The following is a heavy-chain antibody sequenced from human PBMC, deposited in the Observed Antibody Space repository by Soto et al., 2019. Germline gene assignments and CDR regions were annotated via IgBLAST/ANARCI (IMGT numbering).Heavy chain of an antibody. Sequence: SVKVSCKASGGTFSSYAISWVRQAPGQGLEWMGVIIPIVGTTSYAQKFQGRVTITRDTSTSTVYMELSSLRSEDTAVYYCASNKRYSSSSLGAFDIWGQGTMVTVSS. D-gene: IGHD6-6*01. V-gene: IGHV1-69*05. CDR1: GGTFSSYA. CDR2: IIPIVGTT. CDR3: ASNKRYSSSSLGAFDI. J-gene: IGHJ3*02.